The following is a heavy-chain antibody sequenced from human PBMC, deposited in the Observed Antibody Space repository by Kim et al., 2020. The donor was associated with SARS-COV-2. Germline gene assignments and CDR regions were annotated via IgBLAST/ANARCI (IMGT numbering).Heavy chain of an antibody. CDR3: AREKIVVNYYGMDV. CDR2: INPNSGGT. Sequence: ASVKVSCKASGYTFTGYYMHWVRQAPGQGLEWMGWINPNSGGTNYAQKFQGWVTMTRDTSISTAYMELSRLRSDDTAVYYCAREKIVVNYYGMDVWGQGTTVTVSS. D-gene: IGHD3-22*01. J-gene: IGHJ6*02. V-gene: IGHV1-2*04. CDR1: GYTFTGYY.